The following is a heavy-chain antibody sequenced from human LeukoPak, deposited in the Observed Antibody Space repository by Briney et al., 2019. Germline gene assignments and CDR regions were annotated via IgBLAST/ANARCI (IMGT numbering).Heavy chain of an antibody. CDR2: LSSSGGST. J-gene: IGHJ4*02. V-gene: IGHV3-23*01. CDR1: GFFFSNYA. Sequence: GGSLRLSCAASGFFFSNYAMNWVRQAPGKGLEWVSGLSSSGGSTFYADSVKGRFTISRDNSKNTVYLQMNSLRGEDTAIYYCARGVTVTTDFWGQGTPVTVSS. CDR3: ARGVTVTTDF. D-gene: IGHD4-17*01.